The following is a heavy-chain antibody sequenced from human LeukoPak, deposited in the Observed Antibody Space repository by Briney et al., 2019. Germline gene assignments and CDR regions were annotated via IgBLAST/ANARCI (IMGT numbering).Heavy chain of an antibody. CDR2: ISAYTGNT. Sequence: GASVKVSCKASGYIFSTHGLSWVRQAPGQGLEWMGWISAYTGNTIYAQKFQGRVTMTTDTSTDTAYMELRSLRSDDTAVYYCARDDRGSCSSTTCPYFDYWGQGTLVTVSS. V-gene: IGHV1-18*01. CDR3: ARDDRGSCSSTTCPYFDY. CDR1: GYIFSTHG. D-gene: IGHD2-2*01. J-gene: IGHJ4*02.